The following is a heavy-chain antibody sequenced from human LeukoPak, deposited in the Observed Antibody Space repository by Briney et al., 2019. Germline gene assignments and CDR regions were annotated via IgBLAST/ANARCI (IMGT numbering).Heavy chain of an antibody. V-gene: IGHV3-23*01. CDR2: ISSSGSAT. J-gene: IGHJ4*02. D-gene: IGHD1-26*01. CDR1: GFTFSSYS. Sequence: GGSLRLSCAASGFTFSSYSMSWVRQAPGKGLEWISYISSSGSATSHADSVKGRFTISRDNSKNTLYLQVNSLRAEDTAVYYCAKGGKWDVTPFDYWGQGTLVTVSS. CDR3: AKGGKWDVTPFDY.